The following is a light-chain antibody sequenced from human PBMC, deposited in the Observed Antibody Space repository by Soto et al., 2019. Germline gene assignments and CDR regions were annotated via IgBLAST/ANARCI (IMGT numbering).Light chain of an antibody. V-gene: IGKV3-11*01. CDR1: QSVSSY. CDR2: DAS. J-gene: IGKJ2*01. CDR3: QQRSNSPPT. Sequence: EIVLTQSPATLSLSPGERATLSCRASQSVSSYLAWYQQKPGQAPRLLIYDASNRASGLPARFSGSGSGTDFTITISRLEPEDFAVYYCQQRSNSPPTFGQGTKLEIK.